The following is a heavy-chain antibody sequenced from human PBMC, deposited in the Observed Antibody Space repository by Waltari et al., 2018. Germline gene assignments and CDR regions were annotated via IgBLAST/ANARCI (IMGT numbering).Heavy chain of an antibody. J-gene: IGHJ4*02. D-gene: IGHD2-15*01. CDR2: INPNSGGT. CDR1: GYPLVGYY. CDR3: ARSVRSPVVSPFDY. Sequence: QVQLVQSGAEEKKPGASVTVSCKASGYPLVGYYRHWVRQAPGQGLEWMGWINPNSGGTNYAQKFQGRVTMTRDTSISTAYMELSRLRSDDTAAYYCARSVRSPVVSPFDYWGQGTLVTVSS. V-gene: IGHV1-2*02.